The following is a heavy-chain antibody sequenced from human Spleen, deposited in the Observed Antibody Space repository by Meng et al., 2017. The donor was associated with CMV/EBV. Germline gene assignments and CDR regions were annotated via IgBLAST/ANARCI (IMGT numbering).Heavy chain of an antibody. V-gene: IGHV3-7*01. D-gene: IGHD1-7*01. Sequence: GGSLRLSCAASGFSFSSYWMIWVRQAPGKGLEWVANIKQDGSETYYVDSVKGRFTISRDNAKNSLYLQMNSLRAEDTAVYYCARSWNYGRDYWGQGTLVTVSS. CDR1: GFSFSSYW. CDR3: ARSWNYGRDY. J-gene: IGHJ4*02. CDR2: IKQDGSET.